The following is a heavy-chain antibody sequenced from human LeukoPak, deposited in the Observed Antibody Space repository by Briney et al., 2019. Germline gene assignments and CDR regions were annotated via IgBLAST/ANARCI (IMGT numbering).Heavy chain of an antibody. D-gene: IGHD1-26*01. CDR1: GGSFSGYY. CDR2: INHSGST. CDR3: ARHEATIEYYFDY. Sequence: PSETLSLTCAVYGGSFSGYYWSWIRQPPGKGLEWIGEINHSGSTNYNPSLKSRVTISVDTSKNQFSLKLSSVTAADTAVYYCARHEATIEYYFDYWGQRTLVTVSS. J-gene: IGHJ4*02. V-gene: IGHV4-34*01.